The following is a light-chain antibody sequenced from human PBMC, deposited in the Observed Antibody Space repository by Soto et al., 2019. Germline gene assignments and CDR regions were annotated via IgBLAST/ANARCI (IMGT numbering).Light chain of an antibody. CDR2: SAS. CDR3: QQTYSVPLT. J-gene: IGKJ4*01. V-gene: IGKV1-39*01. Sequence: DIQMAQSPSSLSASVGYRVTVTCRASQTISVYLNWYQQKPGRAPDVLIYSASTRRSGVPSRFSGSGSGTDFTLTITSLQPEDFATYYCQQTYSVPLTFGGGTKVDIK. CDR1: QTISVY.